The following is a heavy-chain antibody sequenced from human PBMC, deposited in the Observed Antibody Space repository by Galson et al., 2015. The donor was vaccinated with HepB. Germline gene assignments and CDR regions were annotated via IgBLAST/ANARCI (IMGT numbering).Heavy chain of an antibody. CDR3: ARAGGGAVAATRRTNWFDP. CDR1: GGTFSSYA. CDR2: IIPILGIA. J-gene: IGHJ5*02. Sequence: SVKVSCKASGGTFSSYAISWVRQAPGQGLEWMGGIIPILGIANYAQKFQGRVTITADKSTSTAYMELSSLRSEDTAVYYCARAGGGAVAATRRTNWFDPWGQGTLVTVSP. V-gene: IGHV1-69*10. D-gene: IGHD6-19*01.